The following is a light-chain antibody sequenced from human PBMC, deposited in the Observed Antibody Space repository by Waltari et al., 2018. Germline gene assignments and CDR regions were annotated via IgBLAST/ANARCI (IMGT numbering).Light chain of an antibody. Sequence: GDRVTLTCRASQDISSWLAWYQQKPGKAPELLIYSSSTLHFGVPSRFSGSRSGTEFSLTITGLQPDDSATYFCQQANSFPYTYGQGTKLDI. CDR1: QDISSW. CDR3: QQANSFPYT. CDR2: SSS. J-gene: IGKJ2*01. V-gene: IGKV1D-12*01.